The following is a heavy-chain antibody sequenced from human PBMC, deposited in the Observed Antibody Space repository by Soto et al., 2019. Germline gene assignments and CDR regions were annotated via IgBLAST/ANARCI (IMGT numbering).Heavy chain of an antibody. V-gene: IGHV3-15*01. CDR3: PTGYSSGWYNY. CDR2: IKSKTDGGTT. CDR1: GFTFSNAW. J-gene: IGHJ4*02. Sequence: GGSLRLSCAASGFTFSNAWMSWVRQAPGKGLEWVGRIKSKTDGGTTDYAAPVKGRFTISRDESKNTLYLQMNSLKTEDTAVYYCPTGYSSGWYNYWGQGTLVTVSS. D-gene: IGHD6-19*01.